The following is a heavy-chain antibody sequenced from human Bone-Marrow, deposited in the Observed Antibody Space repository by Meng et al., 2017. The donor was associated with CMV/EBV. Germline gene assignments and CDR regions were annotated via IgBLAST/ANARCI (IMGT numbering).Heavy chain of an antibody. CDR3: AKVEQWLVGQFDY. D-gene: IGHD6-19*01. V-gene: IGHV1-2*02. CDR1: GYTFTGYY. J-gene: IGHJ4*02. Sequence: VQLVRSGAEVKKPGASVKVSCKASGYTFTGYYMHWVRQAPGQGLEWMGWINPNSGGTNYAQKFQGRVTITADESTSTAYMELSSLRSEDTAVYYCAKVEQWLVGQFDYWGQGTLVTVSS. CDR2: INPNSGGT.